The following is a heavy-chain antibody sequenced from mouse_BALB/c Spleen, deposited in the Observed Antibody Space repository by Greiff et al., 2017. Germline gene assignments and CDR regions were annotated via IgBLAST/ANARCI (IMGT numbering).Heavy chain of an antibody. D-gene: IGHD1-1*02. CDR1: GFNIKDTY. CDR2: IDPANGNT. Sequence: VQLKQSGAELVKPGASVKLSCTASGFNIKDTYMHWVKQRPEQGLEWIGRIDPANGNTKYDPKFQGKATITADTSSNTAYLQLSSLTSEDTAVYYCASLLSAFAYWGQGTLVTVSA. V-gene: IGHV14-3*02. J-gene: IGHJ3*01. CDR3: ASLLSAFAY.